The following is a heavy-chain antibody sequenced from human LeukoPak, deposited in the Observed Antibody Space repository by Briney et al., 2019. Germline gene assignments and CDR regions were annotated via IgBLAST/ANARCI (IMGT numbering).Heavy chain of an antibody. CDR3: ARDFHSGVRGVILKYFDY. CDR2: ISSSSSYI. V-gene: IGHV3-21*01. D-gene: IGHD3-10*01. Sequence: GGSLRLSCAASGFSFSSYDMHWVRQAPGKGLEWVSSISSSSSYIYYADSVKGRFTISRDNAKNSLYLQMNSLRAEDTAVYYCARDFHSGVRGVILKYFDYWGQGTLVTVSS. CDR1: GFSFSSYD. J-gene: IGHJ4*02.